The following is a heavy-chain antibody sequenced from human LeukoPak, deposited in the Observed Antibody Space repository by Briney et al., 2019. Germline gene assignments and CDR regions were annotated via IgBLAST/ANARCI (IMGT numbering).Heavy chain of an antibody. CDR1: GFTFSDYY. D-gene: IGHD3-3*01. J-gene: IGHJ5*02. CDR2: ISSSGSTI. Sequence: GGSLRLSCAASGFTFSDYYMSWIRQAPGKGLEWVSYISSSGSTIYYADSVKGRVTISRDNAKNSLYLQMNSLRAEDTAVYYCARASDYDFWSGYYGFDPWGQGTLVTVSS. V-gene: IGHV3-11*01. CDR3: ARASDYDFWSGYYGFDP.